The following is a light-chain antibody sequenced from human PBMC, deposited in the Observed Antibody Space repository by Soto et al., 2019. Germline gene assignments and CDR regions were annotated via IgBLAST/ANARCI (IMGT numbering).Light chain of an antibody. CDR1: QSVLYSSNNKNY. Sequence: DIVMTQSPDSLAVSLGERATINCKSSQSVLYSSNNKNYLAWYQQKPGQPPRLLIHWASARESGVPARFSGSGSGTDFTLTISSLQAEDVAVYYCQQYYRTPLTFGGGTKVEIK. CDR2: WAS. V-gene: IGKV4-1*01. J-gene: IGKJ4*01. CDR3: QQYYRTPLT.